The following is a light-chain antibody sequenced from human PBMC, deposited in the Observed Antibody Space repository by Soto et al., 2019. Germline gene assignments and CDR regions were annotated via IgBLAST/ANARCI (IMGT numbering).Light chain of an antibody. CDR1: SRDVGGYHY. Sequence: QSALTQPASVSGSPGESITISCTGTSRDVGGYHYVSWYQQHPGKAPKLMIYEVSNRPSGVSNRSSGSKSGNTASLTTSGRQSEDEADYYCSSYTSSSNVFGTGTELTVL. CDR2: EVS. V-gene: IGLV2-14*01. CDR3: SSYTSSSNV. J-gene: IGLJ1*01.